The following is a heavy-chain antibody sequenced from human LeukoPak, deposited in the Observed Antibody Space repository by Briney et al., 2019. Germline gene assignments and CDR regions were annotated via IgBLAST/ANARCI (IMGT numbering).Heavy chain of an antibody. J-gene: IGHJ4*02. CDR3: ARQLEGYSYGFVARDY. CDR1: GYSFTSYW. CDR2: IYPGDSDT. D-gene: IGHD5-18*01. V-gene: IGHV5-51*01. Sequence: GESLKISCKGSGYSFTSYWIGWVRQMPGKGLEWMGIIYPGDSDTRYSPSFQGQVTISADKSISTAYLQWSSLKASDTAMYYRARQLEGYSYGFVARDYWGQGTLVTVSS.